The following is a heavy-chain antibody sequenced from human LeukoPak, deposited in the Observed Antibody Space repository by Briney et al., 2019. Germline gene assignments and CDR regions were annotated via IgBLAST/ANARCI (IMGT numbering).Heavy chain of an antibody. J-gene: IGHJ1*01. Sequence: GGSLRLSCAASGFTFSSYAMSWVRQAPGKGLEWVSAISGSGGSTYYADSVKGRFTISRDNSKNTLYLQMNGLRAEDTAVYYCAKDGIDIVVVPAQHWGQGTLVTVSS. V-gene: IGHV3-23*01. CDR3: AKDGIDIVVVPAQH. CDR2: ISGSGGST. D-gene: IGHD2-2*01. CDR1: GFTFSSYA.